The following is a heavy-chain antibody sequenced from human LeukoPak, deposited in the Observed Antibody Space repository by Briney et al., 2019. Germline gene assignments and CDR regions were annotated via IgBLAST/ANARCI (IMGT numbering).Heavy chain of an antibody. CDR3: ARVNGGYLVGEDYMDV. D-gene: IGHD5-12*01. CDR2: ISSSSSYI. Sequence: GGSLRLSCAASGFTFSSYSMNWVRQAPGKGLEWVSSISSSSSYIYYAGSVKGRFTISRDNAKNSLYLQMNSLRAEDTAVYYCARVNGGYLVGEDYMDVWGKGTTVTVSS. V-gene: IGHV3-21*01. J-gene: IGHJ6*03. CDR1: GFTFSSYS.